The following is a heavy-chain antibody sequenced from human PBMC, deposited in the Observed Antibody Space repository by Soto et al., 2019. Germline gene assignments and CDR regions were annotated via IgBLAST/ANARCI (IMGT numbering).Heavy chain of an antibody. CDR1: GGTFSSYA. CDR3: ARDGGGADYGGNSVGVGCWFDP. D-gene: IGHD4-17*01. J-gene: IGHJ5*02. Sequence: QVQLVQSGAEVKKPGSSVKVSCKASGGTFSSYAISWVRQAPGQGLEWMGGIIRIFGTANYAQKFQGRVTITADESTSTAYMELSSLRSEDTAVYYCARDGGGADYGGNSVGVGCWFDPWGRGTLVTVSS. V-gene: IGHV1-69*01. CDR2: IIRIFGTA.